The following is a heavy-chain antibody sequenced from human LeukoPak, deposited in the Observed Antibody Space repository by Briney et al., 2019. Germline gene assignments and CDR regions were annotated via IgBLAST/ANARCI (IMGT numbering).Heavy chain of an antibody. J-gene: IGHJ5*02. D-gene: IGHD6-19*01. CDR1: GFTFDDYG. CDR2: INWNGGST. V-gene: IGHV3-20*04. Sequence: GGSLRLSCAVSGFTFDDYGMSWVRQASGKGLEWLSGINWNGGSTGYADSVKGRFTISRDNAKNSLHLQMNSLRAEDTALYYCARGDSSGWYYWFDPWGQGTLVTVSS. CDR3: ARGDSSGWYYWFDP.